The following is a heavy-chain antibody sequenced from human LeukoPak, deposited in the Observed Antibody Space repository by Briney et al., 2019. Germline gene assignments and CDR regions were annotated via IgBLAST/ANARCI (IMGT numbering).Heavy chain of an antibody. Sequence: ASVKVSCKASGYTFTSYYMHWVRQAPGQGLEWMGIINPSGGSTSYAQKFQGRVTMTRDMSTSTVYMELSSLRSEDTAVYYCSLRHYGGNSGAFDIWGQGTMVTVSS. D-gene: IGHD4-23*01. CDR3: SLRHYGGNSGAFDI. V-gene: IGHV1-46*01. CDR1: GYTFTSYY. J-gene: IGHJ3*02. CDR2: INPSGGST.